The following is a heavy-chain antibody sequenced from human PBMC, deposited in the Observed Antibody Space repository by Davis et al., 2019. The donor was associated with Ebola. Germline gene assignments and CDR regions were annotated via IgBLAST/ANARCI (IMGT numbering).Heavy chain of an antibody. J-gene: IGHJ3*02. CDR1: GFTFSSYA. Sequence: PGGSLRLSCAASGFTFSSYAMSWIRQPPGKGLEWIGSIYYSGSTYYNPSLKSRVTISVDTSKNQFSLKLSSVTAADTAVYYCAKLRERGYSYRAFDIWGQGTMVTVSS. V-gene: IGHV4-39*01. CDR2: IYYSGST. D-gene: IGHD5-18*01. CDR3: AKLRERGYSYRAFDI.